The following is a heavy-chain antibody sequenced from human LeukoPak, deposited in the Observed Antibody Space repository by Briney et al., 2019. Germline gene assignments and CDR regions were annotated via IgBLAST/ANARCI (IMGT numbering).Heavy chain of an antibody. CDR2: IIPIFGTA. CDR1: GGTFSSYA. D-gene: IGHD5-12*01. Sequence: GASVKVSCKASGGTFSSYAISWVRQPPGQGLEWMGRIIPIFGTANYAQKFQGRVTITTDESTSTAYMELSSLRSEDTAVYYCASGYDLAGYNWFDPWGQGTLVAVSS. J-gene: IGHJ5*02. CDR3: ASGYDLAGYNWFDP. V-gene: IGHV1-69*05.